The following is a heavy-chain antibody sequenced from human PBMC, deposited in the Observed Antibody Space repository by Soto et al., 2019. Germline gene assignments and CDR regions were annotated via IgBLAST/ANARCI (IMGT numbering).Heavy chain of an antibody. J-gene: IGHJ6*02. CDR1: GGTFSSYA. V-gene: IGHV1-69*12. CDR2: IIPIFGTA. D-gene: IGHD3-10*01. Sequence: QVQLVQSGAEVKKPGSSVKVSCKASGGTFSSYAISWVRQAPGQGLEWMRGIIPIFGTADYAQKFQGRVTITADESTSTAYMELSSLRPEDTAVYYCALHYGSGSNYYYYGMDVWGQGTTVTVSS. CDR3: ALHYGSGSNYYYYGMDV.